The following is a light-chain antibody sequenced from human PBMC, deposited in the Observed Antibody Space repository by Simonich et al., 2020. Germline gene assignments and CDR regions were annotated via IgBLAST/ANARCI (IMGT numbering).Light chain of an antibody. V-gene: IGKV4-1*01. J-gene: IGKJ1*01. CDR1: QSVLYSSNNKNY. CDR3: QQYYSTPLT. CDR2: WAS. Sequence: DIVMTQSPDSLSVSLGERATINSKSSQSVLYSSNNKNYFAWYQQKPGQPPKLLIYWASTRESGVPDRFSGSGSGTDFTLTISSLQAEDVAVYYCQQYYSTPLTFGQGTKVEIK.